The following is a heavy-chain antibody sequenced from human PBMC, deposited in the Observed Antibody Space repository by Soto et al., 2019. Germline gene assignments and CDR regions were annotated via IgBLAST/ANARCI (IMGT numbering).Heavy chain of an antibody. Sequence: EVQLLESGGGLVQPGGSLRLSCAASGFTFSNYAMSWVRQAPGKGLEWVSAISGGGGGTYYADSVKGRFTISRDNSKNTRDLQMNSLRAEDTAVYYCAKIEKGRSGWYLDYWGQGTLVTVSS. CDR3: AKIEKGRSGWYLDY. D-gene: IGHD6-19*01. J-gene: IGHJ4*02. CDR2: ISGGGGGT. V-gene: IGHV3-23*01. CDR1: GFTFSNYA.